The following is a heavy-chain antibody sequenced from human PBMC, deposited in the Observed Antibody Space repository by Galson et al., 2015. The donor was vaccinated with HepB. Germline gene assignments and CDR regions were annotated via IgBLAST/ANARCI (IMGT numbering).Heavy chain of an antibody. CDR2: TDPSDSYI. CDR3: ARQRGVAARPYYYMDV. D-gene: IGHD6-6*01. V-gene: IGHV5-10-1*01. CDR1: GYSFNIHW. Sequence: SGAEVKKPGESLRISCKGSGYSFNIHWITWVRQMPGKGLEWMGRTDPSDSYINYSPSFQGHVTISADKSINTAYLQWSSLKASDTAMYYCARQRGVAARPYYYMDVWGKGTTVTVSS. J-gene: IGHJ6*03.